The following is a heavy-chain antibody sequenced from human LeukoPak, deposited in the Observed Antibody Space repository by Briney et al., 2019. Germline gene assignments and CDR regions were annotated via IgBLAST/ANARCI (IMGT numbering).Heavy chain of an antibody. CDR1: GFTFRKHW. D-gene: IGHD1-26*01. Sequence: GGSLRLSCAATGFTFRKHWMSWVRQTVGKGLECVAKIREDGNEKHYVDSVKGRFTISRDNAKNSLFLQMNNLRVDDTAVYYCARFDLSGSWGDWDYWGQGTLVTVSS. CDR2: IREDGNEK. CDR3: ARFDLSGSWGDWDY. V-gene: IGHV3-7*01. J-gene: IGHJ4*02.